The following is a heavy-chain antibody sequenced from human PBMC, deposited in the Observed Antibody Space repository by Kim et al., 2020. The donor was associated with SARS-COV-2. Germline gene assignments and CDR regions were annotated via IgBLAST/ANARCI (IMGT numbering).Heavy chain of an antibody. CDR1: GGSFSGYY. D-gene: IGHD6-13*01. CDR3: ARGLVAAAGTSAY. CDR2: INHSGST. J-gene: IGHJ4*02. Sequence: SETLSLTCAAYGGSFSGYYWSWIRQPPGKGLEWIGEINHSGSTNYNPSLKSRVTISVDTSKNQFSLKLSSVTAADTAVYYCARGLVAAAGTSAYWGQGTLVTVSS. V-gene: IGHV4-34*01.